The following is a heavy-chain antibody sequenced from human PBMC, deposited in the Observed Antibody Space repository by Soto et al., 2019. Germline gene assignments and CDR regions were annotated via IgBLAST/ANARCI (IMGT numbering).Heavy chain of an antibody. D-gene: IGHD1-1*01. CDR2: IFYSGGT. CDR1: VDSISTYY. Sequence: KPWETLSLTCTVSVDSISTYYCTLILQPPGKGLQWNGYIFYSGGTAYNPSLKSRVTISLDMSKKQISLKLSSVTTADTATYFCARLQLVQKVIDYWGQGTLVTVSS. J-gene: IGHJ4*02. V-gene: IGHV4-59*01. CDR3: ARLQLVQKVIDY.